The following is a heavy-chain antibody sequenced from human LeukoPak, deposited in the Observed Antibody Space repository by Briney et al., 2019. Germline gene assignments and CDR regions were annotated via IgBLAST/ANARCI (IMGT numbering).Heavy chain of an antibody. V-gene: IGHV3-53*01. CDR2: IYSGGST. Sequence: GGSLRLCCAASGFTVSSNYMSWVRQAPGKGLEWVSVIYSGGSTYYADSVKGRFTISRDNPKNTLYLQMNSLRAEDTAVYYCARAGYIYGFDYWGQGTLVTVSS. D-gene: IGHD5-18*01. CDR3: ARAGYIYGFDY. CDR1: GFTVSSNY. J-gene: IGHJ4*02.